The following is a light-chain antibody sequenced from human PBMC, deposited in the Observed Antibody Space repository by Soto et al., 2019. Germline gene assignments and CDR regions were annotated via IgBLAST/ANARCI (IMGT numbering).Light chain of an antibody. Sequence: QSALTQPRSVSGSPGQSVTISCTGTSSDVGTYNYVSWYQQHPGKAPKLMIYDVSQRPSGVPDRFSGSKSGNTASLTISGLQAEDESEYYCCSYAGSYTRVFGGGTKLTVL. CDR1: SSDVGTYNY. CDR2: DVS. V-gene: IGLV2-11*01. J-gene: IGLJ2*01. CDR3: CSYAGSYTRV.